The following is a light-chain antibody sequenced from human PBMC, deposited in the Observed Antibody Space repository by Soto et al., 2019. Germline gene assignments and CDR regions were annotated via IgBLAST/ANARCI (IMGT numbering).Light chain of an antibody. CDR1: QNVYEY. V-gene: IGKV3-11*01. J-gene: IGKJ4*01. CDR2: DAS. CDR3: QQRSKWVT. Sequence: LTQSQVTPSYSPGERATLSCRASQNVYEYVAWYQQKPGQAPRLLIYDASNRATGIPARFSGSGSGTEFNLTISSLEPEDFAVYYCQQRSKWVTFGRGTKVDIK.